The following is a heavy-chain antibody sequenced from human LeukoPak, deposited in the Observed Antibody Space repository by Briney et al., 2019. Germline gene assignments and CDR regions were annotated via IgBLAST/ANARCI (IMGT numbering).Heavy chain of an antibody. J-gene: IGHJ3*02. CDR1: GFTFDDYA. V-gene: IGHV3-9*03. D-gene: IGHD1-1*01. Sequence: PGRSVRLSCAASGFTFDDYAMHWVRQAPGQGLEWVSGISWNSGSIGYTHSVKGRFTISRDNAKNSLYLQMNSLRAEDMALYYCAKDEAAGTTGPWGDAFDIWGQGTMVTVSS. CDR3: AKDEAAGTTGPWGDAFDI. CDR2: ISWNSGSI.